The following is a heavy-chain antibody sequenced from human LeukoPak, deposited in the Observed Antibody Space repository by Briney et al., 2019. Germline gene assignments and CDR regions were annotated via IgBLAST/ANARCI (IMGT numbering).Heavy chain of an antibody. CDR1: GGSFSGYY. CDR2: INHSGST. D-gene: IGHD6-6*01. J-gene: IGHJ4*02. V-gene: IGHV4-34*01. CDR3: ARGAPMGTIAARVGRFWDY. Sequence: PSETLSLTCAVYGGSFSGYYWSWIRQPPGKGLEWIGEINHSGSTNYNPSLKSRVTISVDTSKNQFSLKLTSVTAADTAVYYCARGAPMGTIAARVGRFWDYWGQGTLVTVSS.